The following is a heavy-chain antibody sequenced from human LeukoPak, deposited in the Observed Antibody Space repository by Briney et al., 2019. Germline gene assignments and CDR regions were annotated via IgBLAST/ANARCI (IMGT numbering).Heavy chain of an antibody. CDR3: ARVWYYYDSSGYPPAHYFDY. J-gene: IGHJ4*02. Sequence: ASVKVSCKASGYTFTGYYIHWVRQAPGQGLEWMGRINPNSGGTNYAQKFQGRVTMTRDTSISTAYMELSRLRSDDTAVYYCARVWYYYDSSGYPPAHYFDYWGQGTLVTVSS. D-gene: IGHD3-22*01. CDR2: INPNSGGT. V-gene: IGHV1-2*06. CDR1: GYTFTGYY.